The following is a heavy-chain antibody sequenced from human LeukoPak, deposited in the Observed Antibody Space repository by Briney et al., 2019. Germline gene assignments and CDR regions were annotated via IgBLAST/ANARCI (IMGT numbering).Heavy chain of an antibody. V-gene: IGHV3-30*03. CDR3: GGSWGIYLQKY. CDR1: GFTFSSYG. CDR2: ISYDGSNK. J-gene: IGHJ4*02. Sequence: GGSLRLSCAASGFTFSSYGMHWVRQAPGKGLEWVAVISYDGSNKYYADSVKGRFTISRDNSKNTLYLQMNSLRAEDTAVYYWGGSWGIYLQKYGGQGTLVTVS. D-gene: IGHD3-16*02.